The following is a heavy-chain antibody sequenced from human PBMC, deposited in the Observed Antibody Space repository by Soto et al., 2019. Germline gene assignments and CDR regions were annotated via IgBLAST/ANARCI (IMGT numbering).Heavy chain of an antibody. Sequence: LRLSCAGSGFTFGDSYMSWIRQAPGKGLEWLSYISPGSRYPAYADSVKGRFTISRDNSKRSLYRQMMSLTAEDTAIYYCVRGGGGGLFDPWGQGTMVTVSS. CDR3: VRGGGGGLFDP. CDR2: ISPGSRYP. CDR1: GFTFGDSY. D-gene: IGHD2-15*01. V-gene: IGHV3-11*06. J-gene: IGHJ5*02.